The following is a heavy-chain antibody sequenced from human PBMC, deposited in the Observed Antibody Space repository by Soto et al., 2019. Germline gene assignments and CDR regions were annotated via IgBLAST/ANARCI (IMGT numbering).Heavy chain of an antibody. CDR2: ISSSSSTI. CDR3: ARDPAGHKLLRSLDWPRYYFDY. D-gene: IGHD3-3*01. V-gene: IGHV3-48*02. J-gene: IGHJ4*02. CDR1: GFTFSSYS. Sequence: EVQLVESGGGLVQPGGALRLSCAASGFTFSSYSMNWVRQAPGKGREWVSYISSSSSTIYYADSVKGRFTIARDNAKNSLYLQMNSLRDEDTAVYYCARDPAGHKLLRSLDWPRYYFDYWGQGTLVTVSS.